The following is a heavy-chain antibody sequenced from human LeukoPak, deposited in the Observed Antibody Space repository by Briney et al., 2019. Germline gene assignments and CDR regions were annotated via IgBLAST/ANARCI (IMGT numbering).Heavy chain of an antibody. CDR2: INAGNGNK. V-gene: IGHV1-3*01. Sequence: GASVTVSRTASGYTFTSCAMHWVRQRHGQRHERVGWINAGNGNKKYSQKFQGRVTITRDTSASTAYIKLSRLRSEDTAVYYCASPDYYGSGSYPDYYGMDVWGQGTTVTVSS. J-gene: IGHJ6*02. CDR1: GYTFTSCA. CDR3: ASPDYYGSGSYPDYYGMDV. D-gene: IGHD3-10*01.